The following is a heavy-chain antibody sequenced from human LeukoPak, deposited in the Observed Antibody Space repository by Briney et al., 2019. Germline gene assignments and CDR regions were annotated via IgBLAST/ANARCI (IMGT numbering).Heavy chain of an antibody. V-gene: IGHV3-23*01. D-gene: IGHD6-6*01. J-gene: IGHJ4*02. CDR1: GFTLSSYA. CDR2: ISGSGGST. CDR3: AKDTSIAARPFQADY. Sequence: GGSLTLSCAASGFTLSSYAMSWVRQAPGKGLEWVSAISGSGGSTYYADSVKGRFTISRDNSKNTLYLQMNSLRAEDTAVYYCAKDTSIAARPFQADYWGQGTLVTVSS.